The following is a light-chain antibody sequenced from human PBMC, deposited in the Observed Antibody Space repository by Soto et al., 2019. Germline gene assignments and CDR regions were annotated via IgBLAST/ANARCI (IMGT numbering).Light chain of an antibody. V-gene: IGKV3-15*01. CDR3: QQYNQWPLT. J-gene: IGKJ4*01. CDR1: ESVSRD. Sequence: EIVMTQSPATLSVSPGERATLSCRASESVSRDLGWYLQEPGQAPRLLIYGASTRATGIPDRFSGSGSGTDFTLTINSLQSEDFGVYYCQQYNQWPLTFGGGTKVEVK. CDR2: GAS.